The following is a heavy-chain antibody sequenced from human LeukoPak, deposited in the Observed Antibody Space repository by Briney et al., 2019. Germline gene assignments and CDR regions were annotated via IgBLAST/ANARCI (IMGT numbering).Heavy chain of an antibody. CDR2: INHSGST. V-gene: IGHV4-34*01. J-gene: IGHJ5*02. Sequence: SETLSLTCAVYGGSFSGYYWSWIRQPPGKGLEWIGEINHSGSTNDNQTLTSRVTISVDTSKNQFSLKLSSVTAADTAVYYCARDQQWQVQSNWFDPWGQGTLVTVSS. CDR1: GGSFSGYY. D-gene: IGHD6-19*01. CDR3: ARDQQWQVQSNWFDP.